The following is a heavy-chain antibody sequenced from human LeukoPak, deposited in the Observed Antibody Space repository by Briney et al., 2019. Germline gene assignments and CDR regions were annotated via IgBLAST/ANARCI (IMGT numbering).Heavy chain of an antibody. J-gene: IGHJ4*02. D-gene: IGHD5-24*01. Sequence: ASVKVSCRASGYTFTSYDINWVRQATGQGLEWMGWMNPNSGNTGYAQKFQGRVTMTRNTSISTAYMELSSLRSEDTAVYYCARGTRTGGDGTAGTFDYWGQGTLATVSS. V-gene: IGHV1-8*01. CDR1: GYTFTSYD. CDR3: ARGTRTGGDGTAGTFDY. CDR2: MNPNSGNT.